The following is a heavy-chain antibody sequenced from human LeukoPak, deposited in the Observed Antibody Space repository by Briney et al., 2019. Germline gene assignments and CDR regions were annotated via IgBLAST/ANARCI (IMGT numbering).Heavy chain of an antibody. V-gene: IGHV4-59*01. CDR2: IYYSGST. Sequence: SETLSLTCTVSGGSISSYYWSWIRQPPGKGLEWIGYIYYSGSTNYNPSLKSRVTISVDTSKNQFSLKLSSVTAADTAVHYCARGSSGWYSYYYYYMDVWGKGTTVTVSS. CDR3: ARGSSGWYSYYYYYMDV. CDR1: GGSISSYY. D-gene: IGHD6-19*01. J-gene: IGHJ6*03.